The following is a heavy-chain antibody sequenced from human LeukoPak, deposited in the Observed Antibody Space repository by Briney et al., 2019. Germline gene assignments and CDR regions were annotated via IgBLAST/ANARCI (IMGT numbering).Heavy chain of an antibody. CDR1: GFTFSSYW. J-gene: IGHJ4*02. Sequence: GGSLRLSCAASGFTFSSYWMSWVRQAPGKGLEWVANIKQDGSEKYYVDSAKGRFTISRDNAKNSLYLQMNSLRAEDTAVYYCARGPYSGYEGRLYYFDYWGQGTLVTVSS. D-gene: IGHD5-12*01. V-gene: IGHV3-7*01. CDR3: ARGPYSGYEGRLYYFDY. CDR2: IKQDGSEK.